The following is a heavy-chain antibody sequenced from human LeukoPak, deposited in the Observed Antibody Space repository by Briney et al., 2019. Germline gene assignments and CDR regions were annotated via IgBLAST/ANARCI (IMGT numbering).Heavy chain of an antibody. Sequence: SETLSLTCTVSGGSISSYYWSWIRQPPGKGLEWIGEINHSGSTNYNPSLKSRVTISVDTSKNQFSLKLSSVTAADTAVYYCARGISMYSGSPGYWGQGILVTVSS. CDR3: ARGISMYSGSPGY. V-gene: IGHV4-34*01. CDR2: INHSGST. D-gene: IGHD6-19*01. J-gene: IGHJ4*02. CDR1: GGSISSYY.